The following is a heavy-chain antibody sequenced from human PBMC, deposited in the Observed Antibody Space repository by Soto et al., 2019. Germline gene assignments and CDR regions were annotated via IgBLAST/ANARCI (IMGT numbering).Heavy chain of an antibody. J-gene: IGHJ6*04. CDR2: IYNSGST. Sequence: SETLSLTCTVSGGSIRSGGYYWSWIRQHPGKGLEWIGYIYNSGSTYYNPSLKSRITISVDTSKNQFSLKLSSVTAADTAVYYCARVAMTIWSMDVWGKGTTVTVSS. CDR3: ARVAMTIWSMDV. D-gene: IGHD3-3*01. CDR1: GGSIRSGGYY. V-gene: IGHV4-31*03.